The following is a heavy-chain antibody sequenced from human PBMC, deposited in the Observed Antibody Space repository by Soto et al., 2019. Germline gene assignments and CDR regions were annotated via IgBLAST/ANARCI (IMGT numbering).Heavy chain of an antibody. V-gene: IGHV4-39*01. D-gene: IGHD4-4*01. CDR1: GGSISSRTFW. CDR2: MYYSGSS. J-gene: IGHJ4*02. CDR3: ARHPRDDYNYGGSGIFDY. Sequence: QLQLQESGPGLVKPSETLSLTCSVSGGSISSRTFWWAWIRQPPGKGLEWIGVMYYSGSSYSSPSPRSRLTPSIATSQNQSSLKLNSVTAADTALYYCARHPRDDYNYGGSGIFDYWGQGTLVTVSS.